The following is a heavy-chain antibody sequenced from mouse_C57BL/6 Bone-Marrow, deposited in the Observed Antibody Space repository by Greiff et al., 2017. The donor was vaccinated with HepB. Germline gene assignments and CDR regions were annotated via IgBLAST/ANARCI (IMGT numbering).Heavy chain of an antibody. CDR1: GYTFTDYN. D-gene: IGHD1-1*01. Sequence: VQLQQSGPELVKPGASVKIPCKASGYTFTDYNMDWVKQSHGKSLEWIGDINPNNGGTIYNQKFKGKATLTVDKSSSTAYMELRSLTSEDTAVYYCARAHYYGSSYEAWFAYWGQGTLVTVSA. CDR2: INPNNGGT. J-gene: IGHJ3*01. V-gene: IGHV1-18*01. CDR3: ARAHYYGSSYEAWFAY.